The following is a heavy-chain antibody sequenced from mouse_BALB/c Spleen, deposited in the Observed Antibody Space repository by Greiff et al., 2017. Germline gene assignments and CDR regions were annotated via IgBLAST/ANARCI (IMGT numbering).Heavy chain of an antibody. CDR2: INPSNGRT. J-gene: IGHJ2*01. Sequence: QVQLQQPGAELVKPGASVKLSCKASGYTFTSYWMHWVKQRPGQGLEWIGEINPSNGRTNYNEKFKSKATLTVDKSSSTAYMQLSSLTSEDSAVYYCARRDEGYWGQGTTLTVSS. CDR3: ARRDEGY. V-gene: IGHV1S81*02. D-gene: IGHD2-3*01. CDR1: GYTFTSYW.